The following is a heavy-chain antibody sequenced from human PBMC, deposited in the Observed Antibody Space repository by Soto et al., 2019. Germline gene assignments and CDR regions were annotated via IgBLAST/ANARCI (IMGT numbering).Heavy chain of an antibody. CDR3: ARPEYSSSSYGMDV. J-gene: IGHJ6*02. CDR1: GFTFSSYS. V-gene: IGHV3-48*02. Sequence: EVQLVESGGGLVQPGGSLRLSCAASGFTFSSYSMNWVRQAPGKGLEWVSYISSSSSTIYYADSVKGRFTISRDNAKNSLYLQMNSLRDEDTAVYYGARPEYSSSSYGMDVWGQGTTVTVSS. CDR2: ISSSSSTI. D-gene: IGHD6-6*01.